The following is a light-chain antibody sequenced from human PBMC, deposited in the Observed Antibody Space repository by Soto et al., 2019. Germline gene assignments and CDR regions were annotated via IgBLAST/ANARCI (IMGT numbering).Light chain of an antibody. CDR1: SSDVGGYNT. V-gene: IGLV2-14*01. Sequence: QSALTQPASVSGSRGQSITISCTGTSSDVGGYNTVSWYQQYPGKAPKLMIHDVNNWPSGVSNRFSGSKSGNTASLTISGLQAEDEADYYCSSYTSSTSYVFGSGTKVTVL. CDR3: SSYTSSTSYV. J-gene: IGLJ1*01. CDR2: DVN.